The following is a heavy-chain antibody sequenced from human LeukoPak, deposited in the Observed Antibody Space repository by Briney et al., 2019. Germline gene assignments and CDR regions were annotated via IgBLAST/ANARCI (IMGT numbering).Heavy chain of an antibody. CDR1: GGSFSGYY. CDR3: ARSFGFLEWLLGGYYFDY. J-gene: IGHJ4*02. CDR2: INHSGST. D-gene: IGHD3-3*01. V-gene: IGHV4-34*01. Sequence: SETLSLTCAVYGGSFSGYYWSWIRQPPGKGLEWIGEINHSGSTNYNPSLKSRVTISVDTSKNQFSLKLSSVTAADTAVYYCARSFGFLEWLLGGYYFDYWGQGTLVTVSS.